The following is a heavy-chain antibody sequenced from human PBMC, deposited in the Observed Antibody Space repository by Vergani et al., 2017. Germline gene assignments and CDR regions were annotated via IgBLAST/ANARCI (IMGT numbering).Heavy chain of an antibody. CDR1: GGTFSSYA. V-gene: IGHV1-69*01. J-gene: IGHJ6*03. D-gene: IGHD1-7*01. CDR3: ARASRGNWNSGYYYYYYMDV. CDR2: IIPIFGTA. Sequence: QVQLVQSGAEVKKPGSSVKVSCKASGGTFSSYAISWVRQAPGQGHEWMGGIIPIFGTANYAQKFQGRVTITADESTSTAYMELSSLRSEDTAVYYCARASRGNWNSGYYYYYYMDVWGKGTTVTVSS.